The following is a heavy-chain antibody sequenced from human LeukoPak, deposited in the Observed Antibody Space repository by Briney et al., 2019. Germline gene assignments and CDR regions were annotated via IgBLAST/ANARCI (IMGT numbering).Heavy chain of an antibody. Sequence: KPSETLSLTCTVSGGSISSYYWSWIRQPPGKGLEWIGYIYYSGSTNYNPSLKSRVTISVDTSKNQFSLKLSSVTAADTAMYYCAREGGINSLGLRDTCDIWGQGTMVTVSS. D-gene: IGHD3-16*01. J-gene: IGHJ3*02. CDR3: AREGGINSLGLRDTCDI. CDR2: IYYSGST. V-gene: IGHV4-59*01. CDR1: GGSISSYY.